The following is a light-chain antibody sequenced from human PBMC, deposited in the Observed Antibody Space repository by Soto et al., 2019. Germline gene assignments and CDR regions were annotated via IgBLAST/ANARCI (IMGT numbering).Light chain of an antibody. J-gene: IGKJ1*01. CDR1: QSVSSN. CDR3: QQYNNWPRT. V-gene: IGKV3D-15*01. Sequence: EIVMSQSPATLSVAPGGRATLYCRASQSVSSNLAWYQQKPGQAPRLLIYGASTRATGIPARFSGSGSGTEFTLTISSLQSEDFAVYYCQQYNNWPRTFGQGTKVDIK. CDR2: GAS.